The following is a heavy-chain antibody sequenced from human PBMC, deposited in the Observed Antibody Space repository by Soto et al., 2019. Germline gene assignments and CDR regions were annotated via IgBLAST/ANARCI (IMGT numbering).Heavy chain of an antibody. CDR2: IYYSGST. V-gene: IGHV4-31*03. Sequence: QVQLQESGPGLVKPSQTLSLTCTVSGGSISRGGYYWSWIRQHPGKGLEWIGYIYYSGSTYYNPSLKSRVTISVDTFKNQFSLKLSSVTAADTAVYYCARSPEATVTAFDYWGQGTLVTVSS. CDR3: ARSPEATVTAFDY. J-gene: IGHJ4*02. CDR1: GGSISRGGYY. D-gene: IGHD4-17*01.